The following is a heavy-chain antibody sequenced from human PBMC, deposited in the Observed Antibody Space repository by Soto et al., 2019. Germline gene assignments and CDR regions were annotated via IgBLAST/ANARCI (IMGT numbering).Heavy chain of an antibody. CDR1: GGSISSGGYY. D-gene: IGHD6-13*01. CDR3: ARTSGAATGTGGFDI. J-gene: IGHJ3*02. CDR2: IYYSGST. V-gene: IGHV4-31*03. Sequence: SETLSLTCTVSGGSISSGGYYWSRIRPHPGKGLEWIGYIYYSGSTYYNPSLKSRVTISVDTSKNQFSLKLSSVTAADTAVYYCARTSGAATGTGGFDIWGQGTMVTVSS.